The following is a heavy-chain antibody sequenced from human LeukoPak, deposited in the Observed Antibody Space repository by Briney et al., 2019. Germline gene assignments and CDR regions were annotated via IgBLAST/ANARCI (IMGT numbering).Heavy chain of an antibody. Sequence: SETLSLTCIVSGGSMNAYYWSWIRQPPGKGLEWIGYIHYTGTTNYNPSLKSRVTIAIDTSKSQFSLKLTSVTAADTAVYYCARQSFAPFQVGPETPIESWGQGALVTVSS. D-gene: IGHD1-26*01. J-gene: IGHJ4*02. CDR3: ARQSFAPFQVGPETPIES. V-gene: IGHV4-59*08. CDR1: GGSMNAYY. CDR2: IHYTGTT.